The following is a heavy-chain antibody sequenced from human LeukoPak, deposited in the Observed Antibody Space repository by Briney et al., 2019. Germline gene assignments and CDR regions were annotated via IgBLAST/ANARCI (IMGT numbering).Heavy chain of an antibody. Sequence: SETLSLTCDVSEVSINTCCYYWTCIRQPPGKELEWNGYKYYSGSTRYNASLRSRLTISLDSSKNQFSLRLTSVTAADTAVYYCARGRSYGFDFDSWGPGTLVIVSS. V-gene: IGHV4-61*01. CDR1: EVSINTCCYY. J-gene: IGHJ4*02. D-gene: IGHD5-18*01. CDR3: ARGRSYGFDFDS. CDR2: KYYSGST.